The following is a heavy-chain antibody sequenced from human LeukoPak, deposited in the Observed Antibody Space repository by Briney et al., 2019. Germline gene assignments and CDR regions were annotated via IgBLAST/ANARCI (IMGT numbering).Heavy chain of an antibody. CDR2: IKQDGSEK. D-gene: IGHD3-3*01. V-gene: IGHV3-7*01. J-gene: IGHJ6*03. Sequence: GGSLRLSCAASGFTFSSYWMSWVRQAPGKGLEWVDNIKQDGSEKYYVDSVKGRFTISRDNAKNSLYLQMNSLRAEDTAVYYCARVSYDFWSGAPLLYYYYYYMDVWGKGTTVTVSS. CDR3: ARVSYDFWSGAPLLYYYYYYMDV. CDR1: GFTFSSYW.